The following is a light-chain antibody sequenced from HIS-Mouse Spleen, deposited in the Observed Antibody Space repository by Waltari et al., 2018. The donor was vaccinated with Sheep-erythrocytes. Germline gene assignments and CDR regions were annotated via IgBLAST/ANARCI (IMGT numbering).Light chain of an antibody. V-gene: IGLV2-11*01. Sequence: QSALTQPRSVSGSPGQSVTIPCTGTSSDVGGYSYVFWYQQHPGRAPKLMIYDVSKRPSGVPDRFSGSKSGNTASLTISALQAEDEADYYCCSYAGSYNHVFATGTKVTVL. CDR1: SSDVGGYSY. J-gene: IGLJ1*01. CDR2: DVS. CDR3: CSYAGSYNHV.